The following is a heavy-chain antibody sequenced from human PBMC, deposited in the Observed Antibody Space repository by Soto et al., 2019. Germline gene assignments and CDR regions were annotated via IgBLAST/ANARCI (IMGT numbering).Heavy chain of an antibody. V-gene: IGHV4-59*08. CDR3: ARQPPDTAAFDI. Sequence: QVQLQESGPGLVKPSETLSLTCTVSGGSISGYYWSWIRQPPGKGLEWIGYIYYSGSINYNPSLKSRITISVDTSKNQLSRKLTSVSAADTAVYYCARQPPDTAAFDIWGQGTMVTVSS. CDR2: IYYSGSI. D-gene: IGHD5-18*01. CDR1: GGSISGYY. J-gene: IGHJ3*02.